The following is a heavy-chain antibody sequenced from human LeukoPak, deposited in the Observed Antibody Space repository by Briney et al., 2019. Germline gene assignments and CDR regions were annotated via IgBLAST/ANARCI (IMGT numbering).Heavy chain of an antibody. CDR2: IIPILGIA. D-gene: IGHD6-19*01. Sequence: SVKVSCKASGGTFSSYAISWVRQAPGQGLEWMGRIIPILGIANYAQKFQGRVTITADKSTSTAYMELSSLRSEDTAVYYCARDLSSGFGDAFDIWGQGTMVTVSS. CDR1: GGTFSSYA. CDR3: ARDLSSGFGDAFDI. J-gene: IGHJ3*02. V-gene: IGHV1-69*04.